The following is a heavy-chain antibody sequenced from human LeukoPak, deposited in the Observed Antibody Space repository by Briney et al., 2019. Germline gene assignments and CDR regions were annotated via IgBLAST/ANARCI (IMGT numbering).Heavy chain of an antibody. CDR2: ISAYNGNT. CDR3: ARFRYYYDSSGYYYFDY. D-gene: IGHD3-22*01. J-gene: IGHJ4*02. V-gene: IGHV1-18*01. Sequence: ASVKVSCKASGYTFTNYGISWVRQAPGQGLEWMGWISAYNGNTNYAQKLQGRVTMTTDTSTSTAYMELRSLRSDDTGVYYYARFRYYYDSSGYYYFDYWGQGTLVTVSS. CDR1: GYTFTNYG.